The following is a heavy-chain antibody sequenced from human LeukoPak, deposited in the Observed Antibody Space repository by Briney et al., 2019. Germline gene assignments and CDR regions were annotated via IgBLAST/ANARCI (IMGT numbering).Heavy chain of an antibody. D-gene: IGHD6-19*01. CDR2: IYPGDSDT. CDR3: ARPYSGYSSTLGYFDY. J-gene: IGHJ4*02. CDR1: GYSFSYYW. Sequence: PGESLKISCKVSGYSFSYYWIAWVRQMPGKGLEWMGIIYPGDSDTRYSPSFQGQVTISADKSISTAYPQWSSLKASDTAMYYCARPYSGYSSTLGYFDYWGQGTLVTVSS. V-gene: IGHV5-51*01.